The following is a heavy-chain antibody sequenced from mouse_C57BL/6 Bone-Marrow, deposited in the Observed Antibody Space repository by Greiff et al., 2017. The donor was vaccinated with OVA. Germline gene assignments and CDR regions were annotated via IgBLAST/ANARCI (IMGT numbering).Heavy chain of an antibody. CDR2: IRNKPNGSTT. D-gene: IGHD1-1*01. CDR3: ARYKGRVAVDYFDY. CDR1: GFTFTNYY. Sequence: EVQRVESGGGLVQPGDSLSLSCAASGFTFTNYYMSWVRQPPGKALEWLAFIRNKPNGSTTEYSSSVKGRFSISRDNSRSSLYLQMNALRAEDSATYYCARYKGRVAVDYFDYWGQGTALTVSS. V-gene: IGHV7-3*01. J-gene: IGHJ2*01.